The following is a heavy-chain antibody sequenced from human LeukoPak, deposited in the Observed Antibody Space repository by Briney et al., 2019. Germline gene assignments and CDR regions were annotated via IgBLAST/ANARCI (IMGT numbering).Heavy chain of an antibody. CDR2: IYYSGST. V-gene: IGHV4-59*12. CDR3: ARDNSVLGGDFDY. J-gene: IGHJ4*02. CDR1: GGSISSYY. D-gene: IGHD2-21*01. Sequence: SETLSLTCTVSGGSISSYYWSWIRQPPGKGREGIGGIYYSGSTYYNPSLKSRVTISVDTSKNQFSLKLSSVTAADTAVYYCARDNSVLGGDFDYWGQGTLVTVSS.